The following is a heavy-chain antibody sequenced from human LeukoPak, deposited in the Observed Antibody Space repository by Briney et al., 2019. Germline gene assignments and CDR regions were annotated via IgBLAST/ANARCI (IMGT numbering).Heavy chain of an antibody. CDR2: INWNGGST. J-gene: IGHJ4*02. V-gene: IGHV3-20*04. CDR1: GFTLDNYG. Sequence: PGGSLRLSCAASGFTLDNYGMSWVRQAPGKGLEWVSGINWNGGSTGYADSVKGRFTISRDNAKNSLYLQMNSLRAEDTALYYCARSPDGYNSYFDYWGQGTLVTVSS. CDR3: ARSPDGYNSYFDY. D-gene: IGHD5-24*01.